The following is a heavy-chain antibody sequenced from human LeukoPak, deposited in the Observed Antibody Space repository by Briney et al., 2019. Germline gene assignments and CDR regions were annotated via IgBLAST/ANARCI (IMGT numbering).Heavy chain of an antibody. V-gene: IGHV3-74*01. J-gene: IGHJ4*02. Sequence: GGSLRLSRAASGFTFSNYWMHWVRQAPGEGLVWVSRISSDGSSTTYADSVKGRFTISRDNAKNTLYLQMNSLRAEDTAVYYCGRGFALVPAGIPDYWGQGTLVTVSS. CDR2: ISSDGSST. D-gene: IGHD2-2*01. CDR3: GRGFALVPAGIPDY. CDR1: GFTFSNYW.